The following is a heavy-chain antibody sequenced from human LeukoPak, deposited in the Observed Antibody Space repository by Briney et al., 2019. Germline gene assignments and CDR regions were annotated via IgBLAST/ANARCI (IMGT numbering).Heavy chain of an antibody. CDR1: GFTLSGYN. J-gene: IGHJ6*02. Sequence: GGSLRLSCAASGFTLSGYNMNWVRQAPGKGLEWVSYISSSSTIYYADSVKGRFTISRDNAKNSLYLQVNSLRAEDMAVYYCARELLYVYGMDVWGQGTTVTVSS. CDR2: ISSSSTI. D-gene: IGHD2/OR15-2a*01. V-gene: IGHV3-69-1*01. CDR3: ARELLYVYGMDV.